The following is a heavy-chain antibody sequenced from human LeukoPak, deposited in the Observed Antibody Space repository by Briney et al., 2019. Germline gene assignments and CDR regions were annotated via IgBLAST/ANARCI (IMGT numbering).Heavy chain of an antibody. Sequence: ESGPGLVKPSETLSLTCTVSGASISTFYWSWIRQPPGKGLEWIGYLYFSGSTNYNPSLKSRVTISSDTSKNQLSLRLSSVTAADTAVYYCARAGGGWPFDYLGQGTLVTVSS. J-gene: IGHJ4*02. CDR1: GASISTFY. CDR3: ARAGGGWPFDY. CDR2: LYFSGST. V-gene: IGHV4-59*01. D-gene: IGHD6-19*01.